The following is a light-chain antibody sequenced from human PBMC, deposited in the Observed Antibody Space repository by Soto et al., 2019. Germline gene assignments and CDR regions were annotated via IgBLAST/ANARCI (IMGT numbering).Light chain of an antibody. J-gene: IGLJ1*01. V-gene: IGLV2-8*01. CDR1: SSDVGRYNF. CDR3: TSLEADYNNHYV. Sequence: QSVLTQPPSASGSPGQSVTISCTGTSSDVGRYNFVSWYQQHPGKAPKLMIFEVTKRPSGVPDRFSGSKSGNTASLTVSGLQAEDEADYYCTSLEADYNNHYVVRTGTKVTVL. CDR2: EVT.